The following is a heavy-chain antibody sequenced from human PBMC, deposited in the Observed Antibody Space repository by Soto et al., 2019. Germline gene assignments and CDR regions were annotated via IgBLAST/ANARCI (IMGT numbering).Heavy chain of an antibody. D-gene: IGHD6-6*01. Sequence: QVQLQQSGPGLVKPSQTLSLTCAISGDSVSSNSAAWNWIRQSPSRGLEWLGRTYYRSKWYNDYAVSVKSRITINPDTSKNQFSLQPNSVTPEDTAVYYCARVVVPGSSSSPSYWYFDLWGRGTLVTVSS. J-gene: IGHJ2*01. CDR3: ARVVVPGSSSSPSYWYFDL. V-gene: IGHV6-1*01. CDR2: TYYRSKWYN. CDR1: GDSVSSNSAA.